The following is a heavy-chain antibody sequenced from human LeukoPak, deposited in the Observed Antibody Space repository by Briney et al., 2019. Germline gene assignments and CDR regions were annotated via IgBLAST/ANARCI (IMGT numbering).Heavy chain of an antibody. CDR2: IRRRANDGTT. J-gene: IGHJ4*02. CDR1: GFNSGDYG. V-gene: IGHV3-49*04. Sequence: GGSLRLSCTASGFNSGDYGLSWVRQAPGKGLEWIGFIRRRANDGTTEYAASVKGRSTISRDDSKSIAYLQMNGLQTEDTGLYYCTRADGDYDHRFFDYWGQGTQVIVSS. D-gene: IGHD4-17*01. CDR3: TRADGDYDHRFFDY.